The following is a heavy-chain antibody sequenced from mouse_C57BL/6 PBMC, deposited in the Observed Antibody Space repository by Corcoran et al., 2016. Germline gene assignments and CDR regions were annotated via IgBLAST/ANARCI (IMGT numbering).Heavy chain of an antibody. J-gene: IGHJ4*01. D-gene: IGHD3-2*02. Sequence: EVQLQQSGPELVKPGASVKISCKASGYTFTDYYMNWVKQSHGKSLEWIGDINPNNGGTSYNQKFKGKATLTVDKSSSTAYMELRGLTSEDSAVYYCARWKIQLRLRGAMDYWGQGTSVTVSS. CDR3: ARWKIQLRLRGAMDY. CDR1: GYTFTDYY. V-gene: IGHV1-26*01. CDR2: INPNNGGT.